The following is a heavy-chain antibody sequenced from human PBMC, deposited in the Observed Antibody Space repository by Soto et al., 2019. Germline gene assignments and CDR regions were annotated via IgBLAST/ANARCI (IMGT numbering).Heavy chain of an antibody. V-gene: IGHV3-11*01. D-gene: IGHD2-8*01. Sequence: QVQLVESGGGLVKPGESLRVSCTASGFSFSDYYMSWIRQAPGKGLEWISYISYSGDSFYYADSVKGRFTVSRDNTKNSLFLQMDRLRAEDTAVYYCVREDLCTTGACLLLRRKTNYFDYWGPGTQVTVSS. CDR1: GFSFSDYY. CDR3: VREDLCTTGACLLLRRKTNYFDY. CDR2: ISYSGDSF. J-gene: IGHJ4*02.